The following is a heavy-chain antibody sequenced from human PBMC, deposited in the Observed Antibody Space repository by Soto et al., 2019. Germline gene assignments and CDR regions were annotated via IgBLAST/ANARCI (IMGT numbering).Heavy chain of an antibody. V-gene: IGHV3-23*01. Sequence: GGSLRLSCAASGFTFSSYAMSWVRQAPGKGLEWVSAISGSGGSTYYADSVKGRFTISRDNSKNTLYLQMISLRAEDTSVYYCAKGISSSSYYYMDVWGKGTTVTVSS. D-gene: IGHD6-13*01. CDR3: AKGISSSSYYYMDV. J-gene: IGHJ6*03. CDR1: GFTFSSYA. CDR2: ISGSGGST.